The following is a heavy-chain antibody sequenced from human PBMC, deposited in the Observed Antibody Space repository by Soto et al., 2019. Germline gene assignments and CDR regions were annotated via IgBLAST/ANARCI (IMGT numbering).Heavy chain of an antibody. D-gene: IGHD3-3*01. J-gene: IGHJ4*02. Sequence: EVQLVESGGGLVQPGRSLRLSCAASGFTFDDYAMHWVRQAPGKGLVWVSGISWNSASIGYAGSVKGRFTISRDNAKNSLYLQMYRLRAEDTALYYCAKDTGYDFWREFDYWGQGPLVTVSS. CDR1: GFTFDDYA. CDR2: ISWNSASI. V-gene: IGHV3-9*01. CDR3: AKDTGYDFWREFDY.